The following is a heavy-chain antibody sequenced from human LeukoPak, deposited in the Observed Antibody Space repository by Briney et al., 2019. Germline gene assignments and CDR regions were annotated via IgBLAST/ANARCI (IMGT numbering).Heavy chain of an antibody. CDR3: ARGVQSSWFDP. J-gene: IGHJ5*02. CDR2: IYHSGST. Sequence: SGTLSLTCAVSGGSISSSNWWSWVRQPPGKGLEWIGEIYHSGSTNYNPSLKSRVTISVDTSKNQFSLKLSSVTAADTAVYYCARGVQSSWFDPWGQGTLVTVSS. V-gene: IGHV4-4*02. CDR1: GGSISSSNW.